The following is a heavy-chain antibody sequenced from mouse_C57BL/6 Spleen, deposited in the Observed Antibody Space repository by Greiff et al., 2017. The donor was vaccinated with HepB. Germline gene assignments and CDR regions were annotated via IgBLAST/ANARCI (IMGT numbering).Heavy chain of an antibody. J-gene: IGHJ4*01. Sequence: EVKVEESGGGLVQPGGSMKLSCAASGFTFSDAWMDWVRQSPEKGLEWVAEIRNKANNHATYYAESVKGRFTISRDDSKSSVYLQMNSLRAEDTGIYYCTSLYDYDGDYYAMDYWGQGTSVTVSS. D-gene: IGHD2-4*01. CDR1: GFTFSDAW. V-gene: IGHV6-6*01. CDR2: IRNKANNHAT. CDR3: TSLYDYDGDYYAMDY.